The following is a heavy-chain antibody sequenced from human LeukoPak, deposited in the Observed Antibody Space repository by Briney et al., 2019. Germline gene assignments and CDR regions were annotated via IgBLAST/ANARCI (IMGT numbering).Heavy chain of an antibody. D-gene: IGHD4-23*01. CDR1: GFTFSHYS. J-gene: IGHJ6*02. CDR2: ISSDSRYI. CDR3: ATDYAGNSLWYYYGLGA. Sequence: GGSLRLSCAASGFTFSHYSMNWVRQAPGKGLEWVSSISSDSRYIYYADSLKGRFTISRDNAKNSLYLQMNSLRAEDTAVYYCATDYAGNSLWYYYGLGAWGQGTTVTVSS. V-gene: IGHV3-21*01.